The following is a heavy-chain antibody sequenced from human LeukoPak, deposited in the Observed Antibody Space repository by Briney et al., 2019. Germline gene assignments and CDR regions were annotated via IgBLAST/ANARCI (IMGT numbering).Heavy chain of an antibody. CDR1: GFTFSNYD. J-gene: IGHJ4*02. Sequence: PGGSLRLSCAASGFTFSNYDMHWVRQAPGQGLEWVSVIYFGGTTYYADSVKGRFTISRDNSKNTVYLQMNGLRVEDTAVYYCARGNGVYVYWGQGTLVTVSS. D-gene: IGHD5/OR15-5a*01. CDR2: IYFGGTT. V-gene: IGHV3-53*01. CDR3: ARGNGVYVY.